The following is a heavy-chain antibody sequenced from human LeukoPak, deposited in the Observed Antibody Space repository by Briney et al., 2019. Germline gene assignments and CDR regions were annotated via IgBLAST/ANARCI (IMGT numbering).Heavy chain of an antibody. J-gene: IGHJ6*04. D-gene: IGHD3-10*02. Sequence: GGSLRLSCAASGFTFSSYEMNWVRQAPGKGLEWVSYINSSGSTIYYADSVKGRFTISRENAKTSLYLQMNSLRAEDTAVYYCAELGITMIGGVWGKGTTVTISS. CDR2: INSSGSTI. CDR3: AELGITMIGGV. V-gene: IGHV3-48*03. CDR1: GFTFSSYE.